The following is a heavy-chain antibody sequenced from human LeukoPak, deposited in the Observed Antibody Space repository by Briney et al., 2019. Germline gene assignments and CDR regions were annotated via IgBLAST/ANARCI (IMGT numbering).Heavy chain of an antibody. CDR3: ANLGASYGHRYFDY. V-gene: IGHV1-2*02. J-gene: IGHJ4*02. Sequence: ASVTVSCKASGYTFTGYYMHWVRQAPGQGLEWMGWINPNSGGTNYAQKFQGRVTMTRDTSISTAYMELSRLRSDDTAVYYCANLGASYGHRYFDYWGQGTLVTVSS. D-gene: IGHD5-18*01. CDR1: GYTFTGYY. CDR2: INPNSGGT.